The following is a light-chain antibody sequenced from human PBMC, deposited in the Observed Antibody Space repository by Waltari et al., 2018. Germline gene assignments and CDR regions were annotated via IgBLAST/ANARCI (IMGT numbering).Light chain of an antibody. CDR3: QVWLSNSDHPV. CDR2: FEN. V-gene: IGLV3-21*04. Sequence: LSQPPSVSVAPGQAAKITCERDNIGSQRVHWYQQKSGQAPILIIYFENDRPPGTPELFAGSTSGNTATLTISRVEAEDEGDYYCQVWLSNSDHPVFGSGTRVSVL. J-gene: IGLJ1*01. CDR1: NIGSQR.